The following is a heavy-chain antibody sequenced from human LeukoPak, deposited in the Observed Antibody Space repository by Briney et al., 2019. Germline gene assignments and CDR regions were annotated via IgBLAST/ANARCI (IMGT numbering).Heavy chain of an antibody. CDR2: IYYSGST. CDR3: ARVYYDILTGGFYFDY. CDR1: GGSISSYY. J-gene: IGHJ4*02. V-gene: IGHV4-59*01. D-gene: IGHD3-9*01. Sequence: SETLSLTFTVSGGSISSYYWSWIRQPPGKGLEWIGYIYYSGSTNYNPSLKSRVTISVDTSKNQFSRKLSSVTAADTAVYYCARVYYDILTGGFYFDYWGQGTLVTVSS.